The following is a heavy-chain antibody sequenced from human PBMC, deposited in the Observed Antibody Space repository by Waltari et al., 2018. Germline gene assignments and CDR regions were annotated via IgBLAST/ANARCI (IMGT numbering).Heavy chain of an antibody. V-gene: IGHV4-38-2*01. CDR1: GHSIRSEYF. CDR2: THHDGTT. J-gene: IGHJ4*02. CDR3: AAVAWHYSVRIDY. D-gene: IGHD6-19*01. Sequence: QVQLQESGPGLVKPSENLSLTCAVFGHSIRSEYFWGWIRQPPGKGLEWIGTTHHDGTTFASPSLQNRITISLDTSNNQCSLRLRSMTAADTAVYYCAAVAWHYSVRIDYWGQGTLVTVSS.